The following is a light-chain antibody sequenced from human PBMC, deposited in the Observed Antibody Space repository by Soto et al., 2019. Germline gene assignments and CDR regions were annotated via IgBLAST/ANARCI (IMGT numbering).Light chain of an antibody. CDR3: QKYNSALWT. CDR1: QGISNY. Sequence: DIPMTQSPSSLSASVGDRVTITCRASQGISNYLAWYQQKPGKVPKLLIYAASTLQSGVPSRFSGSGSGKDFTLTISSLQPEDVATYYCQKYNSALWTFGQGTKVEIK. J-gene: IGKJ1*01. V-gene: IGKV1-27*01. CDR2: AAS.